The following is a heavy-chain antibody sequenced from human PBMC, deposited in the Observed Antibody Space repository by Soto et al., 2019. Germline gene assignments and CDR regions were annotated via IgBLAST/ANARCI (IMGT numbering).Heavy chain of an antibody. CDR1: GYTFTSYG. CDR2: ISAYNGNP. D-gene: IGHD6-19*01. Sequence: QVQLVQSGAEVKKPGASVKVSSKASGYTFTSYGISWVRQAPGQGLEWMGWISAYNGNPNYAQKLQGRVTMTTDTSTSTAYMELRILRADDTAVYYCARDPPYSSGWYAGFDPWGQGTLVTVSS. CDR3: ARDPPYSSGWYAGFDP. J-gene: IGHJ5*02. V-gene: IGHV1-18*01.